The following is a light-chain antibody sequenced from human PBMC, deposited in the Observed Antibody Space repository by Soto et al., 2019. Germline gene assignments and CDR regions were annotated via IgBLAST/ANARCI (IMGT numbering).Light chain of an antibody. CDR3: QSYDSSLSGYV. J-gene: IGLJ1*01. V-gene: IGLV1-40*01. Sequence: QSVLPQPPSASGTPGQRVTISCSGSSSNIGSNTVHWYQQLPGTAPKLLIYANTNRPSGVPDRFSGSKSGTSASLAITGLQAEDEADYYCQSYDSSLSGYVFGTGTKVTVL. CDR2: ANT. CDR1: SSNIGSNT.